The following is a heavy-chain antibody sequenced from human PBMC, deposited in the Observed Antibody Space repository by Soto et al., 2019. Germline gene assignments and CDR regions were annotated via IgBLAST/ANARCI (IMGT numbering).Heavy chain of an antibody. CDR2: ISGSGGST. V-gene: IGHV3-23*01. CDR1: GFTFSSYA. J-gene: IGHJ4*02. CDR3: AKEGRITMIVVVTPPEY. D-gene: IGHD3-22*01. Sequence: GGSLRLSCAASGFTFSSYAMSWVRQAPGKGLEWVSAISGSGGSTYYADSVKGRFTISRDNSKNTLYLQMNSLRAEDTAVYYCAKEGRITMIVVVTPPEYLGQGTLVPLSS.